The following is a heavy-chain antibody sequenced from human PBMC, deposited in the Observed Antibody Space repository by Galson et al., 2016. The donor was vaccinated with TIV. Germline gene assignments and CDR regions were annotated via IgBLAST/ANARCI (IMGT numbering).Heavy chain of an antibody. CDR3: ARVDHQYGSGWYNYYHYYGMDI. D-gene: IGHD6-19*01. CDR2: ISYDGNYK. Sequence: SLRLSCAASGFAFRSSAMYWIRQAPGKGLQCVAIISYDGNYKYYADSVKGRFTISRDNSMNRLYLQMNGLTPADTAFYYCARVDHQYGSGWYNYYHYYGMDIWGQGTTVTVS. V-gene: IGHV3-30*04. J-gene: IGHJ6*02. CDR1: GFAFRSSA.